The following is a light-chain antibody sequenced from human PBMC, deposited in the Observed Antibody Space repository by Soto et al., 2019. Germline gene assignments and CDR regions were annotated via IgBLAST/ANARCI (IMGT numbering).Light chain of an antibody. CDR2: KAS. CDR1: QTISSW. J-gene: IGKJ1*01. CDR3: LQDINYPWT. Sequence: PSALSGSVGDRVTITCRASQTISSWLAWYQQKPGKAPKLLIYKASTLKSGVPPRFSGSGSGTDFTLVISSLQPEDSATYYCLQDINYPWTFGQGTKVEIK. V-gene: IGKV1-5*03.